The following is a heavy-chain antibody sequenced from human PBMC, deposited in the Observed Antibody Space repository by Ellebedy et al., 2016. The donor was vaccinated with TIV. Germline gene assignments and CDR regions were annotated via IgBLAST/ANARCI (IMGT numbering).Heavy chain of an antibody. D-gene: IGHD1-26*01. J-gene: IGHJ3*02. Sequence: SETLSLXCAVYGGSFSGYYWSWIRQPPGKGLEWIGEINHSGSTNYNPSLKSRVTISVDTSKNQFSLKLSSVTAADTAVYYCARLVGATSAFDIWGQGTMVTVSS. V-gene: IGHV4-34*01. CDR2: INHSGST. CDR1: GGSFSGYY. CDR3: ARLVGATSAFDI.